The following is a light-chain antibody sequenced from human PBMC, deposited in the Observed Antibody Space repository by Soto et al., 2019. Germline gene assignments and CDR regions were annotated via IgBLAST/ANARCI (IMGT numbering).Light chain of an antibody. Sequence: QSALTQPASVSGSPGQSITISCTGTSSDVGTYNYVSWYQQHPGKAPKVMIYEVSNRPSGVSNRFSGSKSGNTASLTISGLQAEDEADYYCSSYTSSSTLYVFGAGTKVTVL. V-gene: IGLV2-14*01. J-gene: IGLJ1*01. CDR2: EVS. CDR3: SSYTSSSTLYV. CDR1: SSDVGTYNY.